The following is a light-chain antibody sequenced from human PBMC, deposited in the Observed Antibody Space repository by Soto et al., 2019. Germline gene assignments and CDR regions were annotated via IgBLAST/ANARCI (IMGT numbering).Light chain of an antibody. CDR2: DAS. V-gene: IGKV3-20*01. J-gene: IGKJ1*01. Sequence: EIVLTQSPGTLSLSPGERATLSCRASQSVTSSSLAWYQQKPGQTPRLLVYDASIRATGIPDRFSGSGSGTDFTLTISRLEPEDFAVYCCQQYGSSPWTFGQGTKVDIK. CDR3: QQYGSSPWT. CDR1: QSVTSSS.